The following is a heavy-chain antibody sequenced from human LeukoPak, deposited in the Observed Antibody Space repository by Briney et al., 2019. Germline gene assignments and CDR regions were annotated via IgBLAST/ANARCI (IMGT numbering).Heavy chain of an antibody. V-gene: IGHV3-66*02. CDR2: IYSGDDT. CDR3: ARGPGSSWYSDY. D-gene: IGHD6-13*01. J-gene: IGHJ4*02. Sequence: PGGSLRLSCAASGFTVSSNYMNWVRQAPEKGLEWVSIIYSGDDTYYADSVKGRFTISRDNSKNTLYLQMNSLRAEDTAVYYCARGPGSSWYSDYWGQGTLVTVSS. CDR1: GFTVSSNY.